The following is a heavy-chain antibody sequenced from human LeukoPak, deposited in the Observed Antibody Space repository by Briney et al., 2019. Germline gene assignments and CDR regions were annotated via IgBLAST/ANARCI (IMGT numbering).Heavy chain of an antibody. CDR3: AKDGSSSGFN. CDR1: GFTFSSYS. J-gene: IGHJ4*02. V-gene: IGHV3-21*01. D-gene: IGHD6-19*01. Sequence: GGSLRLSCAASGFTFSSYSMNRVRQAPGKGLEWVSSISSSSSYIYYADSVKGRFTISRDNAKNSLYLQMSSLRAEDTAVYYCAKDGSSSGFNWGQGTLVTVSS. CDR2: ISSSSSYI.